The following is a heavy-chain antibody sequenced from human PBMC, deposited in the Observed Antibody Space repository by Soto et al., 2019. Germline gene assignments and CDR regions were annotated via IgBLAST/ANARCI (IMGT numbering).Heavy chain of an antibody. D-gene: IGHD2-2*01. CDR1: GGTFSSYA. CDR3: ASNPISYCSSTSCYGWFDP. V-gene: IGHV1-69*01. Sequence: QVQLVQSGAEVKKPGSSVKVSCKASGGTFSSYAISWVRQAPGQGLEWMGGIIPIFGTANYAQKFQGRVTITADESTSTAYMELSSLRSDDTAVYYCASNPISYCSSTSCYGWFDPWGQGTLVTVSS. J-gene: IGHJ5*02. CDR2: IIPIFGTA.